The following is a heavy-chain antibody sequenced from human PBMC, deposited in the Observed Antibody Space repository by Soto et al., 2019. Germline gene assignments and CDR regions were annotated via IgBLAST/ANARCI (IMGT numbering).Heavy chain of an antibody. CDR2: IYTSGST. V-gene: IGHV4-4*07. Sequence: SETLSLTCTVSGGSISSYYWSWIRQPAGKGLEWIGRIYTSGSTNYNPSLKSRVTMSVDTSKNQFSLKLSSVTAADTAVYYCARDLGKGYSSRWHEKNYYYYGMDVSGPGTPVTVSS. J-gene: IGHJ6*02. CDR3: ARDLGKGYSSRWHEKNYYYYGMDV. D-gene: IGHD6-13*01. CDR1: GGSISSYY.